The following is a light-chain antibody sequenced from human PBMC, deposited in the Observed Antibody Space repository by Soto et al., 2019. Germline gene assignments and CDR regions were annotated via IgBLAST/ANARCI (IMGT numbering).Light chain of an antibody. J-gene: IGKJ1*01. Sequence: DIQMTQSPSSLSASVGERVTLTCRASQGIGNDLGWYQQKPGKAPQRLIFGTSNLQSGVPSRFSGSGSGTEFTLTISSLQPEDFATYYCLQHNNYPRTFGQGTKVDIK. CDR1: QGIGND. CDR2: GTS. V-gene: IGKV1-17*01. CDR3: LQHNNYPRT.